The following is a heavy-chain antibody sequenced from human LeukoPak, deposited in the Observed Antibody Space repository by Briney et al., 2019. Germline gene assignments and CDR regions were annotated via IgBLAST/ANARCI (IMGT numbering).Heavy chain of an antibody. J-gene: IGHJ3*02. V-gene: IGHV4-34*01. CDR3: ARLSIAFQDAFDI. CDR1: GGSFSDYY. Sequence: PSETLSLTCAVYGGSFSDYYWSWIRQPPGKGLEWIGEINHSRGTNYNPSLKSRVTISVDTFKNQFSLKLSSVTAADAAVYYCARLSIAFQDAFDIWGQGTMVTVSS. D-gene: IGHD3-3*02. CDR2: INHSRGT.